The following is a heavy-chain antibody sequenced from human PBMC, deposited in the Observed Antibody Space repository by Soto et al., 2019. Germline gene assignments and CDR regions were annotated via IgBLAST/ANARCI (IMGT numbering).Heavy chain of an antibody. D-gene: IGHD6-13*01. J-gene: IGHJ6*02. V-gene: IGHV4-34*01. Sequence: SETLSLTCAVYGGSFNDYYWSWIRQPPGKGLEWIGEINHSGSTNYNPSIKSRVTISVDMSKNQFSLKLNSMTAADTAVYYCARGRKQLVLAYYDYYGMDVWGQGPTVTVSS. CDR1: GGSFNDYY. CDR2: INHSGST. CDR3: ARGRKQLVLAYYDYYGMDV.